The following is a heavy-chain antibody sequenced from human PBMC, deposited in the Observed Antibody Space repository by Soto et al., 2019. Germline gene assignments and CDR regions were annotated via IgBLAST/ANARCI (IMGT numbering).Heavy chain of an antibody. CDR3: ARDYYDSSGYYSGLDF. J-gene: IGHJ4*02. CDR2: ISSSSSTI. CDR1: EVTFSSYS. V-gene: IGHV3-48*01. Sequence: GGSLRLSCAASEVTFSSYSINWVRQPPEKGLEWVSYISSSSSTIYYAESVKGQYTISRDNAKNSLYLQMNSLRAEDTAVYYCARDYYDSSGYYSGLDFWGQGTLVTVSS. D-gene: IGHD3-22*01.